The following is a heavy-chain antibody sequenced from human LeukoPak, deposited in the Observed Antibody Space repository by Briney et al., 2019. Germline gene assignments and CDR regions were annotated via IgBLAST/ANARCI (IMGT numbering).Heavy chain of an antibody. CDR1: GGSISSSSYY. Sequence: SETLSLTCTVSGGSISSSSYYWGWLRQPPGKGLEWIGSIYYSGSTYYNPSLKSRVTISVDTSKNQFSLKLSSVTAADTAVYYCARDSRLNWFDPWGQGTLVTVSS. J-gene: IGHJ5*02. V-gene: IGHV4-39*07. CDR2: IYYSGST. CDR3: ARDSRLNWFDP.